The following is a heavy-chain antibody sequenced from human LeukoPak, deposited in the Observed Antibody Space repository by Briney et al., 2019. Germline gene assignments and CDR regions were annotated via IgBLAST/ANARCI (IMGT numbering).Heavy chain of an antibody. J-gene: IGHJ6*03. CDR1: GYTFTGYY. CDR3: ARVGDGSGRYYYYYMDV. V-gene: IGHV1-2*02. D-gene: IGHD3-10*01. Sequence: ASVKVSCKASGYTFTGYYMHWVRQAPGQGLEWMGWINPNSGGTNYAQKFQGRVTMTRDTSISTAYMELSRLRSDDTAVYYCARVGDGSGRYYYYYMDVWGKGTTVTVSS. CDR2: INPNSGGT.